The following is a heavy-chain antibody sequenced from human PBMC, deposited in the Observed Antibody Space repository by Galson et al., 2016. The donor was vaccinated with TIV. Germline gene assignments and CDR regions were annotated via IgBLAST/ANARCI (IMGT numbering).Heavy chain of an antibody. CDR3: ARDVPCGGSCYFFDY. D-gene: IGHD2-15*01. CDR1: GGTLSNFA. J-gene: IGHJ4*02. V-gene: IGHV1-69*13. CDR2: ILPISRTT. Sequence: SVKVSCKASGGTLSNFAFNWVRQAPGQGLEWMGGILPISRTTNFAQEFQERVTFTADESTNTVYMELSSLRSDDTAVYYCARDVPCGGSCYFFDYWGQGTLVTVSA.